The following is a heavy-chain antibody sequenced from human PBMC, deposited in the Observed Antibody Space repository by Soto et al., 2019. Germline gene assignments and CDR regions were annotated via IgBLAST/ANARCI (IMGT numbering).Heavy chain of an antibody. D-gene: IGHD2-15*01. CDR1: GFTFSNYW. CDR3: ACSRRPARLGPKGAIDY. CDR2: IDTDGSTT. J-gene: IGHJ4*02. V-gene: IGHV3-74*01. Sequence: GGSLRLSCATSGFTFSNYWMHWVRQVPGRGLVWVSRIDTDGSTTSYADFAKGRFTISRDNAKSTLSLQLNSLRAEDTAIYYCACSRRPARLGPKGAIDYWGQGTLVTVSS.